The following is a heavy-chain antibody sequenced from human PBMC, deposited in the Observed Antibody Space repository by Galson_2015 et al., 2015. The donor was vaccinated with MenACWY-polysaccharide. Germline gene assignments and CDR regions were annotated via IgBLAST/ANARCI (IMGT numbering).Heavy chain of an antibody. V-gene: IGHV3-30*04. CDR3: ARSHCDSGSGGLDP. J-gene: IGHJ5*02. D-gene: IGHD2-15*01. CDR2: ISYDASNK. CDR1: GFTFNSYA. Sequence: SLRLSCAASGFTFNSYAMNWVRQAPGKGLEWVALISYDASNKFYADSLKGRFTISRDNSRNTLYLQMDSLRAEDTALYYRARSHCDSGSGGLDPWGQGTLVTVSS.